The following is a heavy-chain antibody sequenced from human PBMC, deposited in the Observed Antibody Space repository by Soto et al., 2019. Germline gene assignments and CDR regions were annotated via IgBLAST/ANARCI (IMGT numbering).Heavy chain of an antibody. J-gene: IGHJ4*02. CDR3: ARDPIYYSSGWTPDY. D-gene: IGHD6-19*01. CDR1: GFTFSSYA. CDR2: ISYDGSNK. V-gene: IGHV3-30-3*01. Sequence: QVQLVESGGGVVQHGRSLRLSCAASGFTFSSYAMHWVRQAPGKGLEWVAVISYDGSNKYYPDSVKGRFTISSDNAKNTLYLQMNSLRAEYTSVYYCARDPIYYSSGWTPDYWGQGTLVTVSS.